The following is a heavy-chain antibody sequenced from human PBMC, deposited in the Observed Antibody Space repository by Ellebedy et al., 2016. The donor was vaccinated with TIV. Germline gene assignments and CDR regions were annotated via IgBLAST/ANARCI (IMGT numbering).Heavy chain of an antibody. CDR2: IYSCGAT. J-gene: IGHJ6*02. D-gene: IGHD5-18*01. CDR1: GFTVSSTS. V-gene: IGHV3-53*01. CDR3: ARGYGTRHQWDGMEV. Sequence: PGGSLRLSCAASGFTVSSTSMTRVRQAPGKGLESVSVIYSCGATYYGDSFKGGFTISRDNSKNKPYLQMNRLRAEDKAVYYFARGYGTRHQWDGMEVWGQGTTVTVSS.